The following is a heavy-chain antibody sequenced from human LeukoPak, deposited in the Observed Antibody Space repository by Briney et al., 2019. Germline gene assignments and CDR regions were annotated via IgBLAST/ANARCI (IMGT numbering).Heavy chain of an antibody. V-gene: IGHV3-74*01. Sequence: GGSLRLSCAASGFTFSSYWMHWVRQAPGKGLVWVSRIYSDGSITIYADSVKGRFTISRDNAKSTLYLQMNSLRADDTAMYYCARTGVPYAMDVWGQGTTVTVS. CDR3: ARTGVPYAMDV. CDR1: GFTFSSYW. D-gene: IGHD1-1*01. CDR2: IYSDGSIT. J-gene: IGHJ6*02.